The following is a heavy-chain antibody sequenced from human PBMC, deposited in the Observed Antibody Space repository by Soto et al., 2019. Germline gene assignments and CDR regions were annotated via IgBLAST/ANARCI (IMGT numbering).Heavy chain of an antibody. CDR3: ARELQGLYYFDY. D-gene: IGHD4-4*01. Sequence: ASVKVSCKSSEYTFTSYTMHWVRQAPGQRLEWMGWINGGNGNTKYSQKFQGRVTITRDTSASTAYMELSSLRSDDTAVYYCARELQGLYYFDYWGQGTLVTVSS. CDR2: INGGNGNT. J-gene: IGHJ4*02. V-gene: IGHV1-3*01. CDR1: EYTFTSYT.